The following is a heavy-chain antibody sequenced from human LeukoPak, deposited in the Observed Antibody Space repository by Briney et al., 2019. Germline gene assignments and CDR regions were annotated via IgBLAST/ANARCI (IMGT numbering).Heavy chain of an antibody. CDR2: INPGGGST. CDR3: ARGGFITTYYYGMDV. V-gene: IGHV1-46*01. J-gene: IGHJ6*02. D-gene: IGHD1-1*01. CDR1: GGTFSSYA. Sequence: GASVKVSCKASGGTFSSYAISWVRQAPGQGLEWMGIINPGGGSTSYAQKFQVRVTMTRDTSTSTVYMELSSLISEDTAVYYCARGGFITTYYYGMDVWGQGTTVTVSS.